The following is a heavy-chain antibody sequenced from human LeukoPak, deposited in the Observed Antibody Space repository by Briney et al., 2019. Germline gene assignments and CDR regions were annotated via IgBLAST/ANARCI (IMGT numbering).Heavy chain of an antibody. CDR2: FDPEDGET. Sequence: ASVKVSCKVSGYSLTELSMHWVRQAPGKWLELMGGFDPEDGETIYAQKFQGRVTMTEDTSTDTAYMELSSLRSEDTAVYYCATETGTSPFYYYYGMDVWGQGTTVTVSS. J-gene: IGHJ6*02. D-gene: IGHD2-2*01. CDR1: GYSLTELS. V-gene: IGHV1-24*01. CDR3: ATETGTSPFYYYYGMDV.